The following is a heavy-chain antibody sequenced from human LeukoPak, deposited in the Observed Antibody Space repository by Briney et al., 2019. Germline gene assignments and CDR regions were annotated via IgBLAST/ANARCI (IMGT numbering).Heavy chain of an antibody. J-gene: IGHJ5*02. V-gene: IGHV4-39*07. D-gene: IGHD6-6*01. CDR1: GGSISSSSYY. CDR3: ARVSEGIAARRRDNWFDP. CDR2: IYYSGST. Sequence: SETLSLTCTVSGGSISSSSYYWGWIRQPPGKGLEWIGSIYYSGSTYYNPSLKSRVTISVDTSKNQFSLKLSSVTAADTAVYYCARVSEGIAARRRDNWFDPWGQGTLVTVSS.